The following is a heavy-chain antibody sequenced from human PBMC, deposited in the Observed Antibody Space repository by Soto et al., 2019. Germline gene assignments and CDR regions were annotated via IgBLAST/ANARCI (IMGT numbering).Heavy chain of an antibody. CDR1: GFTFSSYG. Sequence: QVQLVESGGGVVQPGRSLRLSCAASGFTFSSYGMHWVRQAPGKGLEWVAVIWYDGSNKYYADSVKGRFTISRDNSKNTLYLQRNSLRAEDTAVYYCARDGGYGSGSYGFDYWGQGTLVTVSS. CDR3: ARDGGYGSGSYGFDY. V-gene: IGHV3-33*01. J-gene: IGHJ4*02. D-gene: IGHD3-10*01. CDR2: IWYDGSNK.